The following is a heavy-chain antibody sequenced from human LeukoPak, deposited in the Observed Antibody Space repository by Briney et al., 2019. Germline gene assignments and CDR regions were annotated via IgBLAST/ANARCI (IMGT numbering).Heavy chain of an antibody. CDR3: ARIDPLGFFDQ. V-gene: IGHV4-59*12. J-gene: IGHJ4*02. CDR2: IFYSGHS. D-gene: IGHD6-25*01. Sequence: PSETLSLACSVSGGFNSRCYWSWVRQPLGKGLEWLGHIFYSGHSNYNASLTSRIRMSVDTSKAQFSLELASVIAADTAVYYCARIDPLGFFDQWGPGILVTVSS. CDR1: GGFNSRCY.